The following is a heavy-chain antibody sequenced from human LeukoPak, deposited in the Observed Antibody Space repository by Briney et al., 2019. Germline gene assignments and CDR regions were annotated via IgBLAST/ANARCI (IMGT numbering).Heavy chain of an antibody. Sequence: GESLKISCKGSEYIFTTYYIAWVRQMPRKGLEWMGIIYPGDSDTRYSPSFQGQVTISADKSISTAYLQWSSLKASDTARYYCARLGRNNNGWYYFDYWGQGTLVTVSS. D-gene: IGHD6-19*01. CDR1: EYIFTTYY. CDR3: ARLGRNNNGWYYFDY. CDR2: IYPGDSDT. J-gene: IGHJ4*02. V-gene: IGHV5-51*01.